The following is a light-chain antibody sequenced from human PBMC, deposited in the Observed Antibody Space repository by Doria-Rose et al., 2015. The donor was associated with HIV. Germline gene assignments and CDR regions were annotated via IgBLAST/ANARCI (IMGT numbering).Light chain of an antibody. V-gene: IGKV3-20*01. J-gene: IGKJ1*01. CDR2: DGS. CDR1: QSFRSTY. CDR3: HQYGTSWT. Sequence: EIVMTRSPGTLSLSPGERAILSCRARQSFRSTYLAWYQQKTGQAPSLLIYDGSTRATGIPDRFSASGSGTDFTLTINRLEPEDFALYYCHQYGTSWTFGQGTKVEI.